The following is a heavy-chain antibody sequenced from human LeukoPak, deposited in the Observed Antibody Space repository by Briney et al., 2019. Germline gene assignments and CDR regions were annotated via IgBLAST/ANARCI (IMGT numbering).Heavy chain of an antibody. J-gene: IGHJ5*02. D-gene: IGHD2-2*01. CDR3: ARGGESGYCSSTSCYGRWFDP. CDR2: ISAYNGNT. CDR1: GYTLTSYG. V-gene: IGHV1-18*01. Sequence: GASVKVSCKASGYTLTSYGISWVRQAPGQGLEWMGWISAYNGNTNYAQKLQGRVTMTTDTSTSTAYMELRSLRSDDTAVYYCARGGESGYCSSTSCYGRWFDPWGQGTLVTVSS.